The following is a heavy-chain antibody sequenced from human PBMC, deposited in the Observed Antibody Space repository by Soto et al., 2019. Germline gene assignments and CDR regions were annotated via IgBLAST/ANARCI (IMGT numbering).Heavy chain of an antibody. CDR1: GFTFSSYS. Sequence: GGSLRLSCAASGFTFSSYSMNWVRQAPGKGLEWVSSISSSSSYICYADSVKGRFTISRDNAKNSLYLQMNSLRAEDTAVYYCARGGEPNYYYYYGMDVWGQGTTVTAP. CDR3: ARGGEPNYYYYYGMDV. V-gene: IGHV3-21*01. J-gene: IGHJ6*02. CDR2: ISSSSSYI.